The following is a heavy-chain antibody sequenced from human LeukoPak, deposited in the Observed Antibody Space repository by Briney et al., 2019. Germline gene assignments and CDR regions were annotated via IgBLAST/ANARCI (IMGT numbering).Heavy chain of an antibody. J-gene: IGHJ4*01. CDR2: FDPEDGET. V-gene: IGHV1-24*01. CDR1: GYTLTELS. D-gene: IGHD6-19*01. Sequence: ASVKVSCKVSGYTLTELSMHWVRQAPGKGLEWMGGFDPEDGETIYAQKFQGRVTMTENTSTDTAYMELSSLRSEDTAVYYCATDIRYSSGWYARDYWGQGTLVTASS. CDR3: ATDIRYSSGWYARDY.